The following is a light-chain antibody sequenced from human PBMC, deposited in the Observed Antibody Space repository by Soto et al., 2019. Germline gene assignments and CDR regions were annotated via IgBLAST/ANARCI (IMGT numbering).Light chain of an antibody. Sequence: DIQMTQSPSSLSASVGDRVTITCRASQSIRNFLNWYQQTPGRAPKLLIYAASTLQSEVPSRFSGSGSGTDFTLTISSLQPEDFATFYCQQSYSNPPTFGQGTKVDIK. V-gene: IGKV1-39*01. CDR2: AAS. CDR1: QSIRNF. CDR3: QQSYSNPPT. J-gene: IGKJ1*01.